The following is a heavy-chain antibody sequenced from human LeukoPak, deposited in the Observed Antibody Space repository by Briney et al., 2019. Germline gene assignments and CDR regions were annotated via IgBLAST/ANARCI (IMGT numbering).Heavy chain of an antibody. Sequence: SETLSLTCTVSGGSISSSSYYWGWIRQPPGKGLEWIGSIYYSGSTFYNPSLKSRVTISVDTSKNQFSLKLSSVTATDTAVYYSAKTQTRVVWGKGTTVTVSS. V-gene: IGHV4-39*01. CDR2: IYYSGST. J-gene: IGHJ6*03. CDR1: GGSISSSSYY. CDR3: AKTQTRVV. D-gene: IGHD3-10*01.